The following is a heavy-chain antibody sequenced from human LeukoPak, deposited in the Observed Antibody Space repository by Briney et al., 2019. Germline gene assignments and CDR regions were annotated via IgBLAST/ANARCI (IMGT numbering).Heavy chain of an antibody. D-gene: IGHD3-22*01. J-gene: IGHJ3*02. CDR2: ISSSGSTI. Sequence: GGSLRLSCAASGFTFSSYEMNWVRQAPGKGLEWVSYISSSGSTIYYADSVKGRFTISRDNAKNSLYLQMNSLRAEDTAVYYCARDGYFSTSKSSGGAFDIWGQETMVTVSS. CDR3: ARDGYFSTSKSSGGAFDI. CDR1: GFTFSSYE. V-gene: IGHV3-48*03.